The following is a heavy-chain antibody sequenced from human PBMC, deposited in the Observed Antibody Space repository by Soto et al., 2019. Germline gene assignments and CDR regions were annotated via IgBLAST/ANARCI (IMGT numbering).Heavy chain of an antibody. Sequence: QVQLVQSGAEVKKPGASVKVSCKASGYTFTSYYMHWVRQAPGQGLEWMGIINPSGGSTSYAQKVQGRVTMTRDTSPSTVYMELSSLRAEDTAVYYCARGVGATEDFDYWGQGTLVTVSS. CDR2: INPSGGST. CDR3: ARGVGATEDFDY. CDR1: GYTFTSYY. J-gene: IGHJ4*02. V-gene: IGHV1-46*01. D-gene: IGHD1-26*01.